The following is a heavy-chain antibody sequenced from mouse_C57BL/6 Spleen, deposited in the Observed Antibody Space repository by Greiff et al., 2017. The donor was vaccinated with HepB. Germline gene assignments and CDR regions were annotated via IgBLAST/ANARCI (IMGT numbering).Heavy chain of an antibody. V-gene: IGHV1-52*01. Sequence: QVQLQQPGAELVRPGSSVKLSCKASGYTFTSYWMHWVKQRPIQGLEWIGNIDPSDSETNYNQKFKDKATLTVDKSSSTAYMQLSSLTSEDSAVYYCARALDGYYAMDYWGQGTSVTVSS. CDR2: IDPSDSET. CDR3: ARALDGYYAMDY. CDR1: GYTFTSYW. D-gene: IGHD2-3*01. J-gene: IGHJ4*01.